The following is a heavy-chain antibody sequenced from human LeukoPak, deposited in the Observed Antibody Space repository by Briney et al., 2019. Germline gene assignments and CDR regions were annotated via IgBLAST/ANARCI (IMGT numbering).Heavy chain of an antibody. CDR3: AKVGPYTNSSFLGFDY. CDR1: GFTFSTYA. D-gene: IGHD6-6*01. Sequence: GGSLRLSCAASGFTFSTYAMSWVRQAPGKGLEWVSAISGSGDGGSGGNTYYADSVKGRFTISRDNSKDTLYLQMNSLRAEDTAVYYCAKVGPYTNSSFLGFDYWGQGILVTVSS. J-gene: IGHJ4*02. V-gene: IGHV3-23*01. CDR2: ISGSGDGGSGGNT.